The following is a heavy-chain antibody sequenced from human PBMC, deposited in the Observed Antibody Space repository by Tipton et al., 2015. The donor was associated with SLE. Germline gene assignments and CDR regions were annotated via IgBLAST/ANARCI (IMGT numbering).Heavy chain of an antibody. J-gene: IGHJ6*03. CDR2: IYHSGLT. CDR3: ARQSVHGASYFYYMDV. CDR1: GFYVSDGFY. Sequence: TLSLTCAVSGFYVSDGFYWGWIRQPPGKGPEWIASIYHSGLTYSNPSLKSRIAFSVDTSKNQFSLRLSSVTAADTAVYYCARQSVHGASYFYYMDVWGKGTTVTVSS. V-gene: IGHV4-38-2*01. D-gene: IGHD4/OR15-4a*01.